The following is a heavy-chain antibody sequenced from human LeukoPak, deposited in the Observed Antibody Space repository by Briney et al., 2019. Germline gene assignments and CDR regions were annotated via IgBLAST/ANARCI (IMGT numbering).Heavy chain of an antibody. CDR3: VKGLVQTTMSYSVDY. D-gene: IGHD1-1*01. CDR2: ISSDGSKN. Sequence: GGSLRLSCAASGFTFTNYAMHWVRQTPGKGLEWVALISSDGSKNIYADAVKGRFTVSRDNSKNTLYLQMNSLRDEDTAVYYCVKGLVQTTMSYSVDYWGQGALVTVSS. V-gene: IGHV3-30*18. J-gene: IGHJ4*02. CDR1: GFTFTNYA.